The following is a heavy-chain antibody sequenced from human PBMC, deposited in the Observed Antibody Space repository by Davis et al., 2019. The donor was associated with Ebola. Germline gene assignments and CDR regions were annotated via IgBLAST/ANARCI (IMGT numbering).Heavy chain of an antibody. V-gene: IGHV6-1*01. Sequence: HSQTLSLTCAISGDSVSGNNGAWNWIRQSPSRGLEWLGRTYYNSKWYHDYAASVKTRITINADTSKNLFSLQLSSVTPEDTAVYYCASGWLRTYFDYWGQGALVTVSS. CDR3: ASGWLRTYFDY. J-gene: IGHJ4*02. CDR1: GDSVSGNNGA. CDR2: TYYNSKWYH. D-gene: IGHD5-12*01.